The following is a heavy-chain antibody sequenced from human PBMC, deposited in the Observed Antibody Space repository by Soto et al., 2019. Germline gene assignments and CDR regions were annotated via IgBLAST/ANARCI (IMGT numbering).Heavy chain of an antibody. J-gene: IGHJ5*02. CDR3: AEEGGYCSSTSCYLWFDP. Sequence: QVQLVQSGAEVKKPGASVKVSCKASGYTFTSYAMHWVRQAPGQRLEWMGWINAGNGNTKYSQKFQGRVTITRDTPASTAYMELSSLRSEDTAVYYCAEEGGYCSSTSCYLWFDPWGQGTLVTVSS. V-gene: IGHV1-3*01. CDR1: GYTFTSYA. CDR2: INAGNGNT. D-gene: IGHD2-2*01.